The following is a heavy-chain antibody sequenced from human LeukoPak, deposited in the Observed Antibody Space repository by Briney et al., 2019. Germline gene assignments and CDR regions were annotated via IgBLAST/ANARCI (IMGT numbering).Heavy chain of an antibody. CDR1: GFTFSAYS. D-gene: IGHD6-25*01. CDR3: ARDSGGFDY. V-gene: IGHV3-53*01. CDR2: IYSGGNT. J-gene: IGHJ4*02. Sequence: GGSLRLSCAASGFTFSAYSMNWVRQAPGKGLEWVSVIYSGGNTYYADSVKGRFTISRDSSKNTLYLQMNSLRAEDTAVYYCARDSGGFDYWGQGTLVTVSS.